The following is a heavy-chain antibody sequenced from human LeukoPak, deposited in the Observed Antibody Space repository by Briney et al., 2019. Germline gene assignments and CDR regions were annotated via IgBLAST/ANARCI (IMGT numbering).Heavy chain of an antibody. Sequence: GGSLRLSCAASGFTFSSYAMSWVRQAPGKGLKWVSTINDNGAGTYYADSVKGRFTISRDNSYNTVSLQMNSLRDEDTGVYYCAKGLRTGVGPYMGYHYYMDVWGKGATVTVSS. V-gene: IGHV3-23*01. CDR1: GFTFSSYA. CDR3: AKGLRTGVGPYMGYHYYMDV. D-gene: IGHD3-16*01. CDR2: INDNGAGT. J-gene: IGHJ6*03.